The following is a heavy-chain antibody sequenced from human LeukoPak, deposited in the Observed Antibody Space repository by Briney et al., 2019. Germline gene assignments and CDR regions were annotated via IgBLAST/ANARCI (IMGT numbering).Heavy chain of an antibody. D-gene: IGHD3-22*01. Sequence: ASVTVSCKASGYTFTSYYMHWVRQAPGQGLEWMGIINPSGGSTSYAQKFQGRVTMTRDTSTSTVYMELSSLRSEDTAVYYCATYPRYYYDSSGYNEFDYWGQGTLVTVSS. J-gene: IGHJ4*02. CDR2: INPSGGST. CDR1: GYTFTSYY. V-gene: IGHV1-46*01. CDR3: ATYPRYYYDSSGYNEFDY.